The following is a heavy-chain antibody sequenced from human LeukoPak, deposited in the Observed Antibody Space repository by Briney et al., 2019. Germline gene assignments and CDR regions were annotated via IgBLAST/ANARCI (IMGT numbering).Heavy chain of an antibody. CDR1: GFTFSSYW. Sequence: GGSLRLSCAASGFTFSSYWMSWVRQAPGKGLEWVANIKQDGSEKYYVDSVKGRFTISRDNAKNSLYVQMKSLRAEDTALYYCARDNSGFDYWGQGTLVTVSS. J-gene: IGHJ4*02. D-gene: IGHD3-22*01. CDR3: ARDNSGFDY. V-gene: IGHV3-7*03. CDR2: IKQDGSEK.